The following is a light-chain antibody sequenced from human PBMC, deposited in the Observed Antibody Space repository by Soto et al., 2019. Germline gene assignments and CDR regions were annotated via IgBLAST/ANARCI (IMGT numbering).Light chain of an antibody. V-gene: IGKV3-20*01. Sequence: EIVMSQSPATLSVSTGERATLSCRASQSVSSSYLAWYQQKPGQAPRLLIYGASSRATGIPDRFSGSGSGTDFTLTISRLEPEDFAVYYCQQYGSSQWTFGQGTKVDI. CDR2: GAS. CDR1: QSVSSSY. CDR3: QQYGSSQWT. J-gene: IGKJ1*01.